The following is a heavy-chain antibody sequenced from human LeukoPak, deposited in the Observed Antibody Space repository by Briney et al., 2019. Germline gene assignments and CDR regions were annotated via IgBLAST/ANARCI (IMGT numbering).Heavy chain of an antibody. V-gene: IGHV3-23*01. D-gene: IGHD4-17*01. CDR2: ISGSGGST. Sequence: PGGSLRLSCAASGFAFSSYAMSWVRQAPGKGLEWVSAISGSGGSTFYADSVKGRFTISRDNSKNTLYLQMNSLRAEDTAVYYCARDLSGDPRLDYYYGMDVWGQGTTVTVSS. CDR3: ARDLSGDPRLDYYYGMDV. J-gene: IGHJ6*02. CDR1: GFAFSSYA.